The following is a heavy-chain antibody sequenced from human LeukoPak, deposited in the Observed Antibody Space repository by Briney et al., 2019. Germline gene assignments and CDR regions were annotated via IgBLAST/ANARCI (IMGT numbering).Heavy chain of an antibody. CDR1: GFTFSSYA. J-gene: IGHJ5*02. D-gene: IGHD3-10*01. CDR2: ISGSGGST. V-gene: IGHV3-23*01. Sequence: GGSLRLSCAASGFTFSSYAMSWVRQAPGKGLEWASAISGSGGSTYYADSVKGRFTISRDNSKNTLYLQMNSLRAEDTAVYYCAATTSGYGSGSYYPYWFDPWGQGTLVTVSS. CDR3: AATTSGYGSGSYYPYWFDP.